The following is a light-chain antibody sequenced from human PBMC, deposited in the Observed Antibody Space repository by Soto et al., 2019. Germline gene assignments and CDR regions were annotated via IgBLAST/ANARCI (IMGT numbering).Light chain of an antibody. CDR1: QSVSSY. J-gene: IGKJ3*01. CDR3: QLSNNWPPEVT. CDR2: DAS. V-gene: IGKV3-11*01. Sequence: TGLKQTQCTPSFSPGDRAPLSCRARQSVSSYLAWYQQKPGQAPRLIIYDASNRATGIPARFSGSGSGTDFTLTISSLEAEDFAVYYCQLSNNWPPEVTFGPGTKVDIK.